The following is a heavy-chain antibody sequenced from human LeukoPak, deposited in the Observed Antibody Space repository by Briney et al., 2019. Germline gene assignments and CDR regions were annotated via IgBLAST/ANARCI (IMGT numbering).Heavy chain of an antibody. J-gene: IGHJ4*02. V-gene: IGHV4-34*01. D-gene: IGHD5-12*01. CDR3: ARGYSGYDPFDY. CDR2: INHSGST. Sequence: SETLSLTCAVYGGSFSGYYWSWIRQPPGKGLEWIGEINHSGSTNYNPSLKSRVTISVDTSKNQFSLKLSSVTAADTAVYYCARGYSGYDPFDYWAREPWSPSPQ. CDR1: GGSFSGYY.